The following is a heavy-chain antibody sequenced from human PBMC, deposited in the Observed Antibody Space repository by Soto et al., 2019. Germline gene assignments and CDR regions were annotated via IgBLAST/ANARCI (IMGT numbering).Heavy chain of an antibody. V-gene: IGHV4-59*01. CDR2: ISYNGNT. J-gene: IGHJ2*01. Sequence: QVQLLESGPGLVKPSETLSLTCTVSGGSFSTYYWSWIRQPPGKGLEWIGYISYNGNTDYNPSLQSRLTISIDTSKNQFSLRLNSVTAADTAIYYCAKGGGYWHLELWGRGTLVTVSS. D-gene: IGHD3-16*01. CDR1: GGSFSTYY. CDR3: AKGGGYWHLEL.